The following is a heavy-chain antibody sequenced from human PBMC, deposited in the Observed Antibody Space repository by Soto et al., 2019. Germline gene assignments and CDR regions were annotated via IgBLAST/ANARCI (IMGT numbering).Heavy chain of an antibody. V-gene: IGHV4-31*03. CDR1: GGSISSGGYY. CDR2: IYYSGST. Sequence: QVQPQESGPGLVKPSQTLSLTCTVSGGSISSGGYYWSWIRQHPGKGLEWIGYIYYSGSTYYNPSLKSRVTISVDTSKNQFSLKLSSVTAAATAVYYCERARGLWCGELCVPDWGQGTLVTVSS. J-gene: IGHJ4*02. CDR3: ERARGLWCGELCVPD. D-gene: IGHD3-10*01.